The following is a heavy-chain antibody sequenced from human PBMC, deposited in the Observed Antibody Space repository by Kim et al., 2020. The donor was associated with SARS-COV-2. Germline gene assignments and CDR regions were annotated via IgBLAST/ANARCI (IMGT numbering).Heavy chain of an antibody. D-gene: IGHD5-12*01. CDR2: ISAYNGNT. CDR1: GYTFTSYG. CDR3: ARDFRSIVATWAGTKYYYYGMDV. Sequence: ASVKVSCKASGYTFTSYGISWVRQAPGQGLEWMGWISAYNGNTNYAQKLQGRVTMTTDTSTSTAYMELRSLRSDDTAVYYCARDFRSIVATWAGTKYYYYGMDVWGQGTTVTVSS. V-gene: IGHV1-18*01. J-gene: IGHJ6*02.